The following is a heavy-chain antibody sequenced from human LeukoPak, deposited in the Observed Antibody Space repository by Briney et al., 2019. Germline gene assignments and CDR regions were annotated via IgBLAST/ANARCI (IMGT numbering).Heavy chain of an antibody. CDR1: GGSISSGGYS. CDR3: ARGGYYYDSSGYYP. Sequence: SETLSLTCAVSGGSISSGGYSWSWIRQPPGKGLEWIGYIYHSGSTNYNPSLKSRVTISVDTSKNQFSLKLSSVTAADTAVYYCARGGYYYDSSGYYPWGQGTLVTVSS. V-gene: IGHV4-30-2*01. J-gene: IGHJ5*02. D-gene: IGHD3-22*01. CDR2: IYHSGST.